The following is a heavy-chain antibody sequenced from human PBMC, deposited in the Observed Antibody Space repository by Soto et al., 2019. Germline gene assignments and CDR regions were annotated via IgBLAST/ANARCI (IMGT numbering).Heavy chain of an antibody. V-gene: IGHV4-34*01. D-gene: IGHD5-12*01. Sequence: QVQLQRWGAGLLNPWETLSLTAPAFGGSLSVSSWSWFRQPQGKGLEWIGEINHSGSTNSNPSLKSRVNISVDTSKNQFSLKLSSVTAADTAVYYCARGRRLRSRPYYFDYWGQGTLVTVSS. CDR1: GGSLSVSS. CDR3: ARGRRLRSRPYYFDY. CDR2: INHSGST. J-gene: IGHJ4*02.